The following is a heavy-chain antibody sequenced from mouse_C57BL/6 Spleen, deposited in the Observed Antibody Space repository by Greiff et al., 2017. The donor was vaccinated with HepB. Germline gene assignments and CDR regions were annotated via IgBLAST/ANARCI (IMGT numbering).Heavy chain of an antibody. CDR1: GFSFNTYA. CDR3: VRPYDYDGPWFAY. J-gene: IGHJ3*01. D-gene: IGHD2-4*01. CDR2: IRSKSNNYAT. V-gene: IGHV10-1*01. Sequence: DVQLVESGGGLVQPKGSLKLSCAASGFSFNTYAMNWVRQAPGKGLEWVARIRSKSNNYATYYADSVKDRFTISRDDSESMLYLQMNNLKTEDTAMYYCVRPYDYDGPWFAYWGQGTLVTVSA.